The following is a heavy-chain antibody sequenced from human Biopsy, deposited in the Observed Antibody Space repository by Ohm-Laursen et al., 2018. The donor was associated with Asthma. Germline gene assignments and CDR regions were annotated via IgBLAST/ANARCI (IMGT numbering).Heavy chain of an antibody. V-gene: IGHV4-31*02. J-gene: IGHJ6*02. D-gene: IGHD3-9*01. CDR3: ARARAFRHDMTGPKTCLAV. CDR2: IYFSGSA. CDR1: GDSIIIGGHY. Sequence: SDTLSLTWNVSGDSIIIGGHYWSWIRQHPGKGLEWIGHIYFSGSAKYNPSLKSRVSISVDTSKNQFSLKLSSVTAADTAVYYCARARAFRHDMTGPKTCLAVWGPGTTVIVSS.